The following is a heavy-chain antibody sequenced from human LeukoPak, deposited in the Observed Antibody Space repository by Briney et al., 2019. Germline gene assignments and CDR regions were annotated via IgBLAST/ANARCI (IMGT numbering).Heavy chain of an antibody. Sequence: ASVKVSCKASGYTFTSYAMNWVRQAPGQGLEWMGWISAYNGNTNYAQKLQGRVTMTTDTSTSTAYMELRSLRSDDTAVYYCARDGKPHGGSYYYYYYMDVWGKGTTVTISS. J-gene: IGHJ6*03. CDR2: ISAYNGNT. CDR3: ARDGKPHGGSYYYYYYMDV. D-gene: IGHD1-26*01. CDR1: GYTFTSYA. V-gene: IGHV1-18*01.